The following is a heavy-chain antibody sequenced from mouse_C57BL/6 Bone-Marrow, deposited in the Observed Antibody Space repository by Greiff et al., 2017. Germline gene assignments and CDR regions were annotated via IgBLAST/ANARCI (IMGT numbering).Heavy chain of an antibody. CDR1: GFSLTSYC. J-gene: IGHJ4*01. V-gene: IGHV2-2*01. CDR2: IWSGGST. CDR3: ARRGYYSNYHYAMDY. Sequence: VQGVESGPGLVQPSQSLSITCTVSGFSLTSYCVHWVRQSPGQGLEWLGVIWSGGSTDYYAAFISRLGISKDNSKCQVFLKMNSRQADDTAIYYCARRGYYSNYHYAMDYWGQGTSVTVSS. D-gene: IGHD2-5*01.